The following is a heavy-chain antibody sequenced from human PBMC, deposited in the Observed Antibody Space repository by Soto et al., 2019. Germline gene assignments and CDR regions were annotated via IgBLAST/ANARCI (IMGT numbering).Heavy chain of an antibody. CDR1: GGTFSSYT. V-gene: IGHV1-69*08. Sequence: QVQLMQSGAEVKKPGSSVKVSCKASGGTFSSYTISWVRQAPGQGLEWMGRIIPILGIANYAQKFQGRVTITADKSTSTAYMELSSLRSEDTAVYYCARDRGATAYYYYGMDVWGQGTTVTVSS. J-gene: IGHJ6*02. CDR3: ARDRGATAYYYYGMDV. CDR2: IIPILGIA. D-gene: IGHD1-1*01.